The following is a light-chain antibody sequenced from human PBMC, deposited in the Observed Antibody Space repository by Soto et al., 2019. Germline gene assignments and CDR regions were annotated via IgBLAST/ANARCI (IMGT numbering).Light chain of an antibody. V-gene: IGKV3-11*01. Sequence: EIVLTQSPATLSLSPGERATLSCRASQSVSSYLAWYQQKPGQAPRLLIYDASNRATGIPARFSGSGSGTDFTLTISSLEPEDFAVYYCQQRSNWPPWTFGQGTQVAIK. CDR2: DAS. CDR3: QQRSNWPPWT. CDR1: QSVSSY. J-gene: IGKJ1*01.